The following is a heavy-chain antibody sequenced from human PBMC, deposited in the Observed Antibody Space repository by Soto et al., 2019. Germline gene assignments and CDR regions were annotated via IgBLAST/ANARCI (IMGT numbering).Heavy chain of an antibody. D-gene: IGHD6-13*01. V-gene: IGHV3-30*18. CDR3: VKDAGIEPQVYYFDY. Sequence: GGSLRLSCAASGFTFRSYGMHWVRQAPGKGLEWVAVISYDGSNKYYADSVNGRFTISRDNSQNTLYLQMNSLRAEDTAVYYCVKDAGIEPQVYYFDYWGQGTLVTVSS. J-gene: IGHJ4*02. CDR1: GFTFRSYG. CDR2: ISYDGSNK.